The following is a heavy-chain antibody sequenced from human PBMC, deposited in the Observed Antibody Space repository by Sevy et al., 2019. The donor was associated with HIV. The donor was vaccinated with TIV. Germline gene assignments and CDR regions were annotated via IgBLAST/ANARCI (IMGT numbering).Heavy chain of an antibody. Sequence: GGSLRLSCAASGFTFSDYYMSWIRQAPGKGLEWVSYISSGSSYTNYADSVKGRFTISRDNARNSLYLQMNSLRAEDAAVYYCAKVARVYSSSHFDYWGQGIRVTVSS. V-gene: IGHV3-11*06. CDR2: ISSGSSYT. CDR3: AKVARVYSSSHFDY. D-gene: IGHD6-13*01. CDR1: GFTFSDYY. J-gene: IGHJ4*02.